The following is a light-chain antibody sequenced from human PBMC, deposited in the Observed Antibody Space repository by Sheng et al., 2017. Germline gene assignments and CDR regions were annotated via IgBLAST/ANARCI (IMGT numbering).Light chain of an antibody. CDR1: NIGSKS. CDR3: QVWDSTSDSYV. Sequence: SYVLTQPPSVSVAPGKTARITCGGNNIGSKSVHWYQQRPGQAPVLVVYDDNDRPSGIPERFSGSNSGNAATLSISRVEVGDEADYYCQVWDSTSDSYVFGTGTQVTVL. J-gene: IGLJ1*01. V-gene: IGLV3-21*03. CDR2: DDN.